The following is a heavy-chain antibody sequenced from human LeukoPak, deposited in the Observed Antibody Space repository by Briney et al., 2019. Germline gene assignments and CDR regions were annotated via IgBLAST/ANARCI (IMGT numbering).Heavy chain of an antibody. CDR1: GGSISGHY. D-gene: IGHD2-15*01. CDR3: ARHGYCSGGSCYSFVDYYYGMDV. V-gene: IGHV4-59*08. J-gene: IGHJ6*02. Sequence: SETLSLTCTVSGGSISGHYWSWIRQPPGKGLECMGYISYSGSTNYNPSLKSRVTISVDTSKKQFSLQLSSVTAADTAVYYCARHGYCSGGSCYSFVDYYYGMDVWGQGTTVTVSS. CDR2: ISYSGST.